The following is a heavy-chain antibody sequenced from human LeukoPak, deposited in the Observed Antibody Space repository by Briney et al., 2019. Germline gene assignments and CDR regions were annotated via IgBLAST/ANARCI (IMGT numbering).Heavy chain of an antibody. CDR2: IWYDGSNK. CDR3: AKGASTSYYYYYMDV. D-gene: IGHD5/OR15-5a*01. Sequence: PGGSLRLSCAASGFTFSSYGMHWVRQAPGKGLEWVAAIWYDGSNKYYADSVKGRFTISRDNSKNTLYLQMNSLRAEDTAVYYCAKGASTSYYYYYMDVWGKGTTVTVSS. V-gene: IGHV3-33*06. J-gene: IGHJ6*03. CDR1: GFTFSSYG.